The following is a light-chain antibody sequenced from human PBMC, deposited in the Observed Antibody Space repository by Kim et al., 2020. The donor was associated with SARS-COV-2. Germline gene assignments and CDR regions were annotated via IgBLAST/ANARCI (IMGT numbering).Light chain of an antibody. J-gene: IGKJ4*01. CDR1: QSVGIY. CDR3: QQRTNWPLT. Sequence: DIVLTQSLGTLSLSPGERATLSCRASQSVGIYLAWYQQKPGQAPRLVIYNASKRATGIPARFSGSGSGTDFTLTISSLEPEDFAVYYCQQRTNWPLTFGGGTKVDIK. V-gene: IGKV3-11*01. CDR2: NAS.